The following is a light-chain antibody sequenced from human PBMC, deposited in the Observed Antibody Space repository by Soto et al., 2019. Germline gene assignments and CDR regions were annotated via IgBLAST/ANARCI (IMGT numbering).Light chain of an antibody. CDR1: SIDVGSYNL. CDR2: EVS. Sequence: QSALTQPASVSGSPGQSITISCTGTSIDVGSYNLVSWYQQHPGKATKLMLYEVSKRPSGVSNRFSGSKSGNTASLTISGLQAEDEADYYCCSYAGSSTYVVFGGGTKLTVL. CDR3: CSYAGSSTYVV. J-gene: IGLJ2*01. V-gene: IGLV2-23*02.